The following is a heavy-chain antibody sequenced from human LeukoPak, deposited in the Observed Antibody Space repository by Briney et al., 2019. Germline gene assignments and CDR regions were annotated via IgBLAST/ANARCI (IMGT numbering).Heavy chain of an antibody. CDR2: INQSGKT. Sequence: PSETLSLTCTVSGGSISSSGHYWHWIRQPPGKGLEWIGSINQSGKTYYEPSLKSRVTISVDTSKTQFSLELRTVTAADTAVYYGARKKLVARGYFDYWGQGALVTVSS. CDR1: GGSISSSGHY. CDR3: ARKKLVARGYFDY. J-gene: IGHJ4*02. V-gene: IGHV4-39*01. D-gene: IGHD1-1*01.